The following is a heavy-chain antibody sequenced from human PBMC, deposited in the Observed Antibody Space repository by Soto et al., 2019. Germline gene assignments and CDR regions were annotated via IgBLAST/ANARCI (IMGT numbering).Heavy chain of an antibody. CDR2: ISYDGSNK. Sequence: GGSLRLSCAASGFTFSSYGMHWVRQAPGKGLEWVAVISYDGSNKYYADSVKGRFTISRDNSKNTLYLQMNSLRAEDTAVYYCAKDLYDFWSGYPPYNWFDPWGQGTLLTVSS. CDR3: AKDLYDFWSGYPPYNWFDP. J-gene: IGHJ5*02. CDR1: GFTFSSYG. V-gene: IGHV3-30*18. D-gene: IGHD3-3*01.